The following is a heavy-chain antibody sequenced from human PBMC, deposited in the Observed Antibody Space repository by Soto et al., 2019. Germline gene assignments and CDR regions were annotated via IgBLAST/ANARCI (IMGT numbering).Heavy chain of an antibody. J-gene: IGHJ6*02. Sequence: QVQLQESGPGLVKPSETLSLTCTVSGGSISSYYWSWIRQPAGKGLEWIGRIYTRGSTNYNPSLNSRVTMSVDTSKNRFSLKLSSVTAADTAVYYCARDRGSNRPYYYYYGMDVWGQGTTVTVSS. V-gene: IGHV4-4*07. CDR2: IYTRGST. CDR3: ARDRGSNRPYYYYYGMDV. CDR1: GGSISSYY. D-gene: IGHD4-4*01.